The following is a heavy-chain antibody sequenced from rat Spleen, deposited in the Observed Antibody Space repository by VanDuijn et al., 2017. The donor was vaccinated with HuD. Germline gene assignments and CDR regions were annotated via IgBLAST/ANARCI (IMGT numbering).Heavy chain of an antibody. CDR2: ISYDGHTT. V-gene: IGHV5-25*01. CDR1: GFTFSNYD. Sequence: EVQLVESGGGLVQPGRSLKLSCAASGFTFSNYDMAWVRQAPTKGLEWVASISYDGHTTYYRDSVKGRFTISRDIAKSTLYLQMDSLGSEDTATYYCARRHYGYTDYCDYWGQGVMVTVSS. D-gene: IGHD1-11*01. J-gene: IGHJ2*01. CDR3: ARRHYGYTDYCDY.